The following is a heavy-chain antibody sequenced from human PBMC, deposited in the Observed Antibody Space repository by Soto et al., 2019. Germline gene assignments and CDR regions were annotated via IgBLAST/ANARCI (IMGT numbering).Heavy chain of an antibody. CDR2: IVPIFGTA. CDR1: GGTFSSYA. V-gene: IGHV1-69*12. D-gene: IGHD2-8*01. CDR3: ARPDYTIGVCYIIGGN. J-gene: IGHJ4*02. Sequence: QVQLVQSGAEVKKPESSVKVSCKASGGTFSSYAISWVRQAPGQGLEWMGGIVPIFGTANYAQKFQGRVTISADESTSTAYMELSSLSSEDTAVYYWARPDYTIGVCYIIGGNWGQGTLVTVSS.